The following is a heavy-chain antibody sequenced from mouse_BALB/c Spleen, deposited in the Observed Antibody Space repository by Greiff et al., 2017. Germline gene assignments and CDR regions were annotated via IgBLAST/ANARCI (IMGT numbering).Heavy chain of an antibody. V-gene: IGHV5-2*01. Sequence: EVQVVESGGGLVQPGESLKLSCESNEYEFPSHDMSWVRKTPGKRLEWVAAINSDGGSTYYPDTMERRFIISRDNTKKTLYLQMSSLRSEDTALYYCARDDYDGAGFAYWGQGTLVTVSA. CDR3: ARDDYDGAGFAY. D-gene: IGHD2-4*01. J-gene: IGHJ3*01. CDR1: EYEFPSHD. CDR2: INSDGGST.